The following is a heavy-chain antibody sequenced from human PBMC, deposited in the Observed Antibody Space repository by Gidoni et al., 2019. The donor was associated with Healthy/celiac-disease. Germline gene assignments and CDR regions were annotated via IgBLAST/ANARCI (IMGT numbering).Heavy chain of an antibody. V-gene: IGHV1-46*01. D-gene: IGHD5-12*01. Sequence: QVQLVQSGAEVKKPGASVKVSCKASGYTFTSYYMHWVRQAPGQGLEWMGIINPSGGSTSYAQKFQGRVTMTRDTSTSTVYMELSSLRSEDTAVYYCARGPGRWLQLSPPDYWGQGTLVTVSS. CDR2: INPSGGST. CDR1: GYTFTSYY. CDR3: ARGPGRWLQLSPPDY. J-gene: IGHJ4*02.